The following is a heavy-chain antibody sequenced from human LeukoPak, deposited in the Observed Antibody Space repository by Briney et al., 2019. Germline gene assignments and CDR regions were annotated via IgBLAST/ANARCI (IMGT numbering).Heavy chain of an antibody. V-gene: IGHV4-59*01. J-gene: IGHJ4*02. CDR2: IYNSGST. Sequence: SETLSLTCTVSGGSISSYYWSWIRQPPGKGLEWIGYIYNSGSTNYNPSLKSRVTISVDTSKSQFSLKLSSVTAADTAVYYCTRGLDYFDSWGPGTLVTVSS. CDR3: TRGLDYFDS. CDR1: GGSISSYY.